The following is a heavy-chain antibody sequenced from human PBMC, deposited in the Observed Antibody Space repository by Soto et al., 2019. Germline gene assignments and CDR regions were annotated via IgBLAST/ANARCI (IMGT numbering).Heavy chain of an antibody. Sequence: GGSLRLSCAASGFNFDDYAMHWVRQAPGKGLEWVAGITWNSGNLAYADSVKGRFTISRDNAKDSLYLQMNSLTPEDTAFYYCAKDHLGGAMAVPFFDPWGQGALVTVSS. J-gene: IGHJ5*02. CDR1: GFNFDDYA. CDR2: ITWNSGNL. CDR3: AKDHLGGAMAVPFFDP. D-gene: IGHD3-16*01. V-gene: IGHV3-9*01.